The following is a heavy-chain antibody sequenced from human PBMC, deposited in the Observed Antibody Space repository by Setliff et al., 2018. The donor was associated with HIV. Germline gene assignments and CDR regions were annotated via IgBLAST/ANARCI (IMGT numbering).Heavy chain of an antibody. CDR3: ATGTNWNYVYYYYMDV. V-gene: IGHV1-18*01. Sequence: ASVKVSCKASGYTFTSYGISWVRQAPGQGLEWMGWINAYNGNTNYAQKFQGRATMTTDTSTSTAYMELRSLRSDDTAVYYCATGTNWNYVYYYYMDVWGKGTTVTVSS. CDR2: INAYNGNT. D-gene: IGHD1-7*01. J-gene: IGHJ6*03. CDR1: GYTFTSYG.